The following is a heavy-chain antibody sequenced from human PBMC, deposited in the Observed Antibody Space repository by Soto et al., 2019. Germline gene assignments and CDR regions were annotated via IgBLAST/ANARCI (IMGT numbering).Heavy chain of an antibody. CDR2: INHSGFT. CDR3: ARGHGRFAH. CDR1: GGSFTGYY. Sequence: KPSVTLSLPCDVSGGSFTGYYWSWIPQPPGKGLEWIGEINHSGFTNYNPSLTGRVTIPLDTSKSQFSLKRSSLTAADTAFYFCARGHGRFAHWGQGTLVTVSS. J-gene: IGHJ4*02. V-gene: IGHV4-34*01.